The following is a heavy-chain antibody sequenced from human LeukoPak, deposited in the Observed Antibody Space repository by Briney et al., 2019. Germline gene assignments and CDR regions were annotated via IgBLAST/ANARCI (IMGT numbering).Heavy chain of an antibody. J-gene: IGHJ3*02. V-gene: IGHV6-1*01. Sequence: SQTLSLTCAISGDSVSSNSAAWNWIRQSPSRGLEWLGRTYYRSKWYNDYAVSVKSRITINPDTSKNQTSLQPNSVTPEDTAVYYCARATRLPGYSSSWNAFDIWGQGTMVTVSS. CDR1: GDSVSSNSAA. CDR3: ARATRLPGYSSSWNAFDI. CDR2: TYYRSKWYN. D-gene: IGHD6-13*01.